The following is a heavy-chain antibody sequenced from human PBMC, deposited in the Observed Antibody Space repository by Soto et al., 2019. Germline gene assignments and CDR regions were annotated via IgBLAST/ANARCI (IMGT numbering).Heavy chain of an antibody. D-gene: IGHD1-7*01. J-gene: IGHJ6*03. CDR2: INWNGGST. Sequence: GGSLRLSCAASGFTFDDYGMSWVRQAPGKGLEWVSGINWNGGSTGYADSVNGRFTISRDNAKNSLYLQMNSLRAEDTALYHCARATATRITGTTSGHYYYYYMDVWGKGTTVTVSS. CDR3: ARATATRITGTTSGHYYYYYMDV. CDR1: GFTFDDYG. V-gene: IGHV3-20*01.